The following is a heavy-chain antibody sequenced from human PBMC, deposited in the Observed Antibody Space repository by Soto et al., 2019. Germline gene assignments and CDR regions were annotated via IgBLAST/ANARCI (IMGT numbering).Heavy chain of an antibody. CDR2: IWYDGSNK. V-gene: IGHV3-33*01. CDR1: GFTFSSYG. CDR3: AREVDSCSGGSCYPSYYYGMDV. Sequence: GGSLRLSCAASGFTFSSYGMHWVRQAPGKGLEWVAVIWYDGSNKYYADSVKGRFTISRDNSKNTLYLQMNSLRAEDTAVYYCAREVDSCSGGSCYPSYYYGMDVWGQGTTVTVSS. J-gene: IGHJ6*02. D-gene: IGHD2-15*01.